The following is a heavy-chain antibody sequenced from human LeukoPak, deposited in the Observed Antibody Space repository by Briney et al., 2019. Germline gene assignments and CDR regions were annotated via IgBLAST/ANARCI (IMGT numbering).Heavy chain of an antibody. CDR2: MYFSGNS. CDR1: GGSISSDTYY. D-gene: IGHD2-2*01. CDR3: ASLWPYQLAAFDI. Sequence: KASETLSLTCTVSGGSISSDTYYWVWIRQPRGKGLEWFGSMYFSGNSYYNPSLRSRVTMSVDTSKNQFSLRLSSLTAADTAVYYCASLWPYQLAAFDIWGQGTLVTVSS. V-gene: IGHV4-39*01. J-gene: IGHJ3*02.